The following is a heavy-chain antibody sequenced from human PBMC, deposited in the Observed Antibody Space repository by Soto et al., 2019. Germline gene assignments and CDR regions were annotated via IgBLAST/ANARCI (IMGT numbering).Heavy chain of an antibody. CDR1: GFTFSSYG. CDR2: IWYDGSNK. CDR3: ARDYYDSSGYFDY. D-gene: IGHD3-22*01. Sequence: LRLSCAASGFTFSSYGMHWVRQAPGKGLEWVAVIWYDGSNKYYADSVKGRFTISRDNSKNTLYLQMNSLRAEDTAVYYCARDYYDSSGYFDYWGQGTLVTVSS. V-gene: IGHV3-33*01. J-gene: IGHJ4*02.